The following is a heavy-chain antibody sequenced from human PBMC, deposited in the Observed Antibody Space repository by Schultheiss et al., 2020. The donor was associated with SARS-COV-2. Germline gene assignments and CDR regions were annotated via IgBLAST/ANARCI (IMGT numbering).Heavy chain of an antibody. D-gene: IGHD6-13*01. CDR2: FDPEDGET. CDR1: GYTLTELS. J-gene: IGHJ6*02. Sequence: ASVKVSCKVSGYTLTELSMHWVRQAPGKGLEWMGGFDPEDGETIYAQKFQGRVTITADKSTSTAYMELSSLRSEDTAVYYCARSSSWTYYYYYGMDVWGQGTTVTVSS. CDR3: ARSSSWTYYYYYGMDV. V-gene: IGHV1-24*01.